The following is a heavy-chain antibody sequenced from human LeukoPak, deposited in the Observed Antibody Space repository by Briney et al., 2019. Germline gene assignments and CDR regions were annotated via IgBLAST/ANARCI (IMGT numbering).Heavy chain of an antibody. CDR2: IFYSGST. CDR3: AKSNGYGLIDI. CDR1: GNSPSGDNY. D-gene: IGHD3-22*01. J-gene: IGHJ3*02. Sequence: SETLSDTRIHPGNSPSGDNYWAWVPQLPGKALGWIGNIFYSGSTYYSPSLKSRVTISLDTSRNQFSLKLNSVTAADTAVYYCAKSNGYGLIDIWGQGTMVTVSS. V-gene: IGHV4-38-2*02.